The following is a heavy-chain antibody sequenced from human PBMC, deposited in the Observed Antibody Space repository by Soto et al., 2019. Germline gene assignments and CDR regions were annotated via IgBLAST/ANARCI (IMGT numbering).Heavy chain of an antibody. CDR3: ARRNGSGSYLVDY. J-gene: IGHJ4*02. Sequence: ASVKVSCKASGYTFAGYAMHWVRQAPGQRLEWMGYISAANDNTGYTQNFQGRVTITRDTSANTGYMELSSLRSEDTAVYYCARRNGSGSYLVDYWGKGTLVTVST. V-gene: IGHV1-3*01. D-gene: IGHD3-16*02. CDR1: GYTFAGYA. CDR2: ISAANDNT.